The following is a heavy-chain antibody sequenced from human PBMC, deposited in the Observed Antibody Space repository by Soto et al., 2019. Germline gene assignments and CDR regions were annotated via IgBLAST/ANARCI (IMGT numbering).Heavy chain of an antibody. V-gene: IGHV3-21*01. CDR2: ISGSGSYI. Sequence: EVQLVESGGGLVKPGGSLRLSCATSGFTFNTYAMNWVRQAPGQGLEWVSSISGSGSYISYADSVKGRFTISRDDAKSSSFLQMNSLRAEDTAVYYCVRDRGEWSLLPFAYWGQGTLVTVSS. J-gene: IGHJ4*02. CDR3: VRDRGEWSLLPFAY. D-gene: IGHD3-10*01. CDR1: GFTFNTYA.